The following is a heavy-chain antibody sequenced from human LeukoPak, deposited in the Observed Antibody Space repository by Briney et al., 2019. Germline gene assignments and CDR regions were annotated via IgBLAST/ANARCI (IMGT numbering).Heavy chain of an antibody. V-gene: IGHV4-59*01. Sequence: PSETLSLTCTVSGGSISSYYWSWIRQPPGKGLEWIGYIYYSGSTNYNPSLKSRVTISVDTSKNQFSLKLSSVTAADTAVYYCARGVVEDDAFDIWGQGTMVTVSS. J-gene: IGHJ3*02. CDR1: GGSISSYY. CDR3: ARGVVEDDAFDI. D-gene: IGHD2-15*01. CDR2: IYYSGST.